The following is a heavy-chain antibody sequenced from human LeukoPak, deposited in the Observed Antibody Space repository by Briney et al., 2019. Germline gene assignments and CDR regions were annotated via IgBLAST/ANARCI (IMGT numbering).Heavy chain of an antibody. Sequence: SVKVSCKASGGTFSSYAISWVRQAPGQGREWMGRIIPIFGTANYAQKFQGRVTITTDESTSTAYMELSSLRSEDTAVYYCARDTVLYGDDAFDIWGQGTMVTVSS. V-gene: IGHV1-69*05. CDR2: IIPIFGTA. D-gene: IGHD4-17*01. CDR3: ARDTVLYGDDAFDI. J-gene: IGHJ3*02. CDR1: GGTFSSYA.